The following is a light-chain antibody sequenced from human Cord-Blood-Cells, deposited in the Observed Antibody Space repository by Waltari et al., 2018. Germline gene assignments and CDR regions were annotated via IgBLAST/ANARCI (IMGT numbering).Light chain of an antibody. CDR3: QQSYSTPLT. V-gene: IGKV1-39*01. J-gene: IGKJ4*01. Sequence: DLQMTQSPSSLSASVGARVTITCRASQSISSYLNWYQQKPGKAPKLLIYAASSLQSGAPSRFSGSGSGTDFTLTISSLQPEDFATYYGQQSYSTPLTFGGGTKVEIK. CDR1: QSISSY. CDR2: AAS.